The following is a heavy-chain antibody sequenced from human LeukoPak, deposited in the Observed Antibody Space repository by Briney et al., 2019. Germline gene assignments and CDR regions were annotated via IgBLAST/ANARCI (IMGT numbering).Heavy chain of an antibody. V-gene: IGHV4-59*01. CDR3: ARDFRSAFDL. CDR1: GGSISSYY. J-gene: IGHJ2*01. Sequence: SETLSLTCTVSGGSISSYYWSWIRQPPGKGLEWIGYIYCSGSTNYNPSLKSRVTISVDTSKNQFSLKLSSVTAADTAVYYCARDFRSAFDLWGRGTLVTVSS. D-gene: IGHD6-6*01. CDR2: IYCSGST.